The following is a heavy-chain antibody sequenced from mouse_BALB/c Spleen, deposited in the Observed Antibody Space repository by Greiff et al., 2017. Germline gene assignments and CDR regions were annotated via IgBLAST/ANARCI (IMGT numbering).Heavy chain of an antibody. CDR3: AREGSSYVWYFDV. J-gene: IGHJ1*01. CDR1: GFTFSSYA. V-gene: IGHV5-6-5*01. D-gene: IGHD1-1*01. Sequence: EVHLVESGGGLVKPGGSLKLSCAASGFTFSSYAMSWVRQTPEKRLEWVASISSGGSTYYPDSVKGRFTISRDNARNILYLQMSSLRSEDTAMYYCAREGSSYVWYFDVWGAGTTVTVSS. CDR2: ISSGGST.